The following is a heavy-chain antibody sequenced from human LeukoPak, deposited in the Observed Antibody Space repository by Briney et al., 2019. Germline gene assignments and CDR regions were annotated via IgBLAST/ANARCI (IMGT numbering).Heavy chain of an antibody. CDR1: GYSISSGYY. D-gene: IGHD3-22*01. V-gene: IGHV4-38-2*02. CDR3: ARVDYDSSGYYYSS. Sequence: SETLSLTCTVSGYSISSGYYWGWIRQPPGKGLEWIGCIYHSGSTYYNPSLKSRVTISVDTSKNQFSLKLSSVTAADTAVYYCARVDYDSSGYYYSSWGQGTLVTVSS. CDR2: IYHSGST. J-gene: IGHJ5*02.